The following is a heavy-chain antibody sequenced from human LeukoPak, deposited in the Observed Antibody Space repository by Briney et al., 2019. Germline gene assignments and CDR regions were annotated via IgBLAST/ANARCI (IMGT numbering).Heavy chain of an antibody. D-gene: IGHD3-10*01. V-gene: IGHV4-30-2*01. CDR1: GGSISSGGYS. CDR3: ASFYGSGRAYYFDY. J-gene: IGHJ4*02. CDR2: IYHSGST. Sequence: SQTLSLTCAVSGGSISSGGYSWSWIRQPPGKGLEWIGYIYHSGSTYYNPSLKSRVTISVDRSKNQFSLKLSSVTAADTAVYYCASFYGSGRAYYFDYWGQGTLVTVSP.